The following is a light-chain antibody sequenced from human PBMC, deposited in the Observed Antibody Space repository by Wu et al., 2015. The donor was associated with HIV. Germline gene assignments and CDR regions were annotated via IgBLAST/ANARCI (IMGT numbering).Light chain of an antibody. CDR1: QSLTSNF. CDR3: QRYGNSQLT. V-gene: IGKV3-20*01. CDR2: GAS. Sequence: EIVLTQSPDTLSLSPGERATLSCRASQSLTSNFLAWYQQKIGQAPRLLIYGASSRATGIPARFSGTGSGTDFTLTISRLEPEDFAVYYCQRYGNSQLTFGGGTKVEIK. J-gene: IGKJ4*01.